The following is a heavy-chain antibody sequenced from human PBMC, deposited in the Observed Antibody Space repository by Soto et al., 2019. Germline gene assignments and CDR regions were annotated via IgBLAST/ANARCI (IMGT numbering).Heavy chain of an antibody. V-gene: IGHV1-69*08. J-gene: IGHJ4*02. Sequence: QVQLVQSGAEVKKPGSSVKVSCKASGGTFSSYTISWVRQAPGQGLEWLGRIITILGIANYAQKFQGRVTSTADNSTSTDYMELSSLRSEDTAVYYCARDPRGIVATPYYFDYWCQGTLVTVSS. CDR1: GGTFSSYT. CDR2: IITILGIA. D-gene: IGHD5-12*01. CDR3: ARDPRGIVATPYYFDY.